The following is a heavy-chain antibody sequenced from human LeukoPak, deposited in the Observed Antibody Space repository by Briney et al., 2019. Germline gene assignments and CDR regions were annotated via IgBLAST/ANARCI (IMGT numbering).Heavy chain of an antibody. D-gene: IGHD3-22*01. V-gene: IGHV4-39*07. CDR3: ASHDSSGYYPDY. CDR1: GGSISSSSYY. CDR2: IYYSGST. Sequence: KASETLSLTCTVSGGSISSSSYYWGWIRQPPGKGLEWIGSIYYSGSTYYNPSLKSRVTISVDTSKNQFSLKLSSVTAADTAVYYCASHDSSGYYPDYWGQGTLVTVSS. J-gene: IGHJ4*02.